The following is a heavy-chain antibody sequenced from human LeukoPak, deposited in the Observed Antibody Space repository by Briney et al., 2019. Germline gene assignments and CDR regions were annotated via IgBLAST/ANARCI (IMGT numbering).Heavy chain of an antibody. V-gene: IGHV4-34*01. Sequence: SETLSLTCAVYGGSFSGYYWSWIRQPPGKGLEWIGEINHSGSTNYNPSLKSRVTISVDTSKNQFSLKLSSVTAADTAVYYCARRLTQYDCFDPWGQGILVTVSS. CDR3: ARRLTQYDCFDP. CDR2: INHSGST. D-gene: IGHD4-23*01. J-gene: IGHJ5*02. CDR1: GGSFSGYY.